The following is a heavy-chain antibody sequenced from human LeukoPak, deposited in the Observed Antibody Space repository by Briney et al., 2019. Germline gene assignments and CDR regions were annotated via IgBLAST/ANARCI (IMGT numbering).Heavy chain of an antibody. CDR3: ATPPHDYGDYYFDY. D-gene: IGHD4-17*01. Sequence: QPGGSLRLSCAASGFTFSSYAMGWVRQAPGKGLEWVSAISGNGDTYYADSVKGRFTISRDNSKNTLYLQMNSLRVEDTAVYYCATPPHDYGDYYFDYWGQGTLVTVSS. J-gene: IGHJ4*02. CDR1: GFTFSSYA. V-gene: IGHV3-23*01. CDR2: ISGNGDT.